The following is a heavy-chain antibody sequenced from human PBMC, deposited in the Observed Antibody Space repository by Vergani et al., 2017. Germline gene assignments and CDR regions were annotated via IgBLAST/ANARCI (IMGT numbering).Heavy chain of an antibody. Sequence: VQLVESGGGVVQPGRSLRLSCAASGFTFSSYAMSWVRQAPGKGLEWVSAIYSGGSTYYADSVKGRFTISRDNSKNTLYLQMNSLRAEDTAVYYCARSYYDSSGYLYFQHWGQGTLVTVSS. CDR1: GFTFSSYA. D-gene: IGHD3-22*01. CDR3: ARSYYDSSGYLYFQH. CDR2: IYSGGST. J-gene: IGHJ1*01. V-gene: IGHV3-66*01.